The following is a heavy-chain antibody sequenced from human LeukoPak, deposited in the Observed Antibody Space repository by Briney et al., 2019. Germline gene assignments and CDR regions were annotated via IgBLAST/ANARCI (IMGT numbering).Heavy chain of an antibody. CDR2: ISWDGGST. V-gene: IGHV3-43*01. J-gene: IGHJ2*01. CDR1: GFTFDDYT. Sequence: PGGSLRLSCAASGFTFDDYTMHWVRQAPGKGLEWVSLISWDGGSTYYADSVKGRFTISRDNSKNTLYLQMNSLRAEDTAVYYCARDYYGSGTFDLWGRGTLVTVSS. CDR3: ARDYYGSGTFDL. D-gene: IGHD3-10*01.